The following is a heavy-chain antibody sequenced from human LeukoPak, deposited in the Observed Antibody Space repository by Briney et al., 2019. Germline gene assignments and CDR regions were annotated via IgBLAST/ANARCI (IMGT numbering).Heavy chain of an antibody. Sequence: GGSLRLSCAASGFTFSNYPVSWVRQAPGKGLEWVSAVSGSSDGTYYADSVKGRFTISRDNSQNTLYLQMNSLRAEDTAVYYCAKVGWVGYWGQGTLVTVSS. CDR3: AKVGWVGY. CDR1: GFTFSNYP. CDR2: VSGSSDGT. V-gene: IGHV3-23*01. J-gene: IGHJ4*02. D-gene: IGHD6-19*01.